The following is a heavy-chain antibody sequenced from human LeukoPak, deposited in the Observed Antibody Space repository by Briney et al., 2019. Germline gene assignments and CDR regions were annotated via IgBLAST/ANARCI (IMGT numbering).Heavy chain of an antibody. CDR3: ARGKDCSGGSCYYYFDY. CDR1: GGSISSYY. Sequence: PSETLSLTCTVSGGSISSYYWSWIRQPPGQGLEWIGYIYYSGSTNYNPSLKRRVTISVDTSKNQFSLKLSSVTAADTAVYYCARGKDCSGGSCYYYFDYWGQGTLVTVSS. V-gene: IGHV4-59*12. J-gene: IGHJ4*02. D-gene: IGHD2-15*01. CDR2: IYYSGST.